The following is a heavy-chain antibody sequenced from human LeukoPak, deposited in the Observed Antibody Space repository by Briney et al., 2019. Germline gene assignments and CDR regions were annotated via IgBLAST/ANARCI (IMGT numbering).Heavy chain of an antibody. V-gene: IGHV4-39*07. J-gene: IGHJ4*02. Sequence: NPSETLSLTCTVSGGSISSGSYYWGWIRQPPGKGLEWIGNIYYSGSTYYNPSLKSRVSISVDTSKNQVSLKLTSVTAADTAVYYCARAPEYGLYYFDYWGQGTLVTVSS. CDR3: ARAPEYGLYYFDY. CDR1: GGSISSGSYY. CDR2: IYYSGST. D-gene: IGHD1-14*01.